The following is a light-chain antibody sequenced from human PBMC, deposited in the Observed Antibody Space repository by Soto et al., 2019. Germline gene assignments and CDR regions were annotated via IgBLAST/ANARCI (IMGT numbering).Light chain of an antibody. Sequence: EIQMTHSPSSLSASVGDRVTITCRASQGISSWLAWYQKKREKATKLVIYTVSTLQSGVPSRFSGSASGTEFSLTISSLQPEDFATYYCQQYYSSPITFGQGTRLEVK. CDR1: QGISSW. CDR2: TVS. J-gene: IGKJ5*01. CDR3: QQYYSSPIT. V-gene: IGKV1D-16*01.